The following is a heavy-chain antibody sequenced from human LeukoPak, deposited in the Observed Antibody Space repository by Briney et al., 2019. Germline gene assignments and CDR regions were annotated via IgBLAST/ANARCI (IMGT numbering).Heavy chain of an antibody. CDR1: GFTFDDYA. V-gene: IGHV3-23*01. D-gene: IGHD3-22*01. J-gene: IGHJ4*02. CDR2: ISGSGPST. Sequence: PGGSLRLSCAASGFTFDDYAMHWVRQAPGKGLEWASSISGSGPSTDYADSVKGRFTISRDKSKNTLYLQMNSLRVEDTAVYYCARLPTFYYDSSHYHYDYWGQGTLVTVSS. CDR3: ARLPTFYYDSSHYHYDY.